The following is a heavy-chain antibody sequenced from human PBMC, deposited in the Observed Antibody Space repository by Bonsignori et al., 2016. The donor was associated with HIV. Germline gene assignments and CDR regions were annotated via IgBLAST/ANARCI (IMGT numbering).Heavy chain of an antibody. V-gene: IGHV1-18*01. J-gene: IGHJ4*02. CDR2: ISGYSDDT. CDR3: ARGVSGGQHLPPKY. D-gene: IGHD6-13*01. Sequence: WVRQAPGQGLEWMGWISGYSDDTHHSKNLRGRVTMTTASSTGAAYLELRNLTSDDTALYYCARGVSGGQHLPPKYWGQGALVTVSS.